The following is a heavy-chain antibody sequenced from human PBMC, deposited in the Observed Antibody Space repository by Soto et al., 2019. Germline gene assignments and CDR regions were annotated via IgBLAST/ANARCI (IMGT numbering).Heavy chain of an antibody. D-gene: IGHD3-10*01. CDR1: GFTVSNNY. CDR2: IYSGGYT. V-gene: IGHV3-53*01. Sequence: EVQLVESGGGLIQPGGSLRLSCAVSGFTVSNNYMSWVRQAPGKGLEGVSVIYSGGYTAYGESVKGRFTISRDNSKNTLSLQKTTLGADHTAVYSWAGLAGGGGYWGQGTLVTVSS. J-gene: IGHJ4*02. CDR3: AGLAGGGGY.